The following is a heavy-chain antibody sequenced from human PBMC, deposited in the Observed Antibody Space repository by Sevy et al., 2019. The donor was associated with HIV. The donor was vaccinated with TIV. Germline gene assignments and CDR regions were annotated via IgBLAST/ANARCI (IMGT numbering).Heavy chain of an antibody. CDR2: IWFDGSHK. CDR3: VSVDGAMEGEYYVDY. D-gene: IGHD3-16*01. J-gene: IGHJ4*02. Sequence: GGSLRLSCAASGFTFSNYGMHWVRQPPGTGLEGVALIWFDGSHKYYGDSVKGRFTIYRDNSKNRVFLQMHSLIVDYTVAYYCVSVDGAMEGEYYVDYWVQGTLVTVSS. CDR1: GFTFSNYG. V-gene: IGHV3-33*01.